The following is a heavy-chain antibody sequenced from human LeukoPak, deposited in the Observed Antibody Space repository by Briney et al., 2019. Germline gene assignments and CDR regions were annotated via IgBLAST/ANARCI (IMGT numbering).Heavy chain of an antibody. J-gene: IGHJ3*02. CDR3: TTDYPLVGALEAFDI. V-gene: IGHV3-15*01. CDR1: GFTFSNAW. D-gene: IGHD1-26*01. CDR2: IRSKTDGGTT. Sequence: GGSLRLSCAASGFTFSNAWMSWVRQAPGKGLEWVGRIRSKTDGGTTDYAAPVKGRFTISRDDSKNTLYLQMNSLKTEDTAVYYCTTDYPLVGALEAFDIWGQGTMVTVSS.